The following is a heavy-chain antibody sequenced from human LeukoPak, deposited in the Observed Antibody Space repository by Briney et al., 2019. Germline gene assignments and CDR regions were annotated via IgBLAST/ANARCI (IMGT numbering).Heavy chain of an antibody. Sequence: ASVKVSCKASGYTFTGFWIHWVRQAPGQGFEWMGWINPNNGGTNYAQKFQSRVTMTRDTSTSTAYMELSSLITDDTAVYHCTRGVLPARFDSWGQGTLVTVTS. CDR1: GYTFTGFW. CDR3: TRGVLPARFDS. V-gene: IGHV1-2*02. J-gene: IGHJ5*01. D-gene: IGHD2-2*01. CDR2: INPNNGGT.